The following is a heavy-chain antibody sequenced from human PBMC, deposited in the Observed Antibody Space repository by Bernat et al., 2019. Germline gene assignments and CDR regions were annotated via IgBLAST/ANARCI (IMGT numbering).Heavy chain of an antibody. CDR3: ARDRCGSSGSNWFDP. CDR1: GFTFSDYY. V-gene: IGHV3-11*05. D-gene: IGHD1-26*01. Sequence: QVQLVESGGGLVKPGGSLRLSCAASGFTFSDYYMSWIRQAPGKGLEWVSYISSSSSYTNYADSVKARFTISRANAKNSLYLQMNSLRAEDTAVYYCARDRCGSSGSNWFDPWGQGTLVTVSS. J-gene: IGHJ5*02. CDR2: ISSSSSYT.